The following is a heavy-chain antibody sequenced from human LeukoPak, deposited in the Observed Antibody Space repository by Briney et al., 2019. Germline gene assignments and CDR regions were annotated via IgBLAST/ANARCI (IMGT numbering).Heavy chain of an antibody. CDR3: AKGGAVSSKSITMVRGTRRYYYYMDI. CDR2: IYSGGST. Sequence: GGSLRLSCAASGFTVSSNYMNWVRQAPGKGLEWVSVIYSGGSTYYADPVKGRFTISRDNSKNTLYLQMNSLRAEDTAVYYCAKGGAVSSKSITMVRGTRRYYYYMDIWGKGTTVTISS. V-gene: IGHV3-53*01. D-gene: IGHD3-10*01. J-gene: IGHJ6*03. CDR1: GFTVSSNY.